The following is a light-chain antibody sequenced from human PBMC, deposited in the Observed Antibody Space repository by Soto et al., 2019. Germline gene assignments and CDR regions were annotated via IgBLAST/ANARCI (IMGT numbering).Light chain of an antibody. CDR1: QTISSW. Sequence: DIQMTQSPSTLSGSVGDRVTITFRASQTISSWLAWYQQKPGKAPKLLIYSASTLQTGVPSRFSGSGSGTDFTLTITSLQPEDFGTYYCHQTYSTPQTFGQGTKVDIK. CDR2: SAS. CDR3: HQTYSTPQT. J-gene: IGKJ1*01. V-gene: IGKV1-39*01.